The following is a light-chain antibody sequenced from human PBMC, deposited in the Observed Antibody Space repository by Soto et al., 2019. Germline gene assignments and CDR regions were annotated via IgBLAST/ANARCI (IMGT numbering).Light chain of an antibody. V-gene: IGLV2-14*01. Sequence: QSALTQPASVSGSPGQSITISCTGTISDVGGYNYVSWYQQHPGKAPKLMIYEVSDRPSGVSYRFSGSKSGNTASLTISRLQAEDEADYYCCSYAVTSRVFGGGTKLTVL. CDR2: EVS. CDR1: ISDVGGYNY. CDR3: CSYAVTSRV. J-gene: IGLJ3*02.